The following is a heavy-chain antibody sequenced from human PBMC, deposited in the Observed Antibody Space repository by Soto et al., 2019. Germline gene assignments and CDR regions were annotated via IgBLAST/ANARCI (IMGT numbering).Heavy chain of an antibody. D-gene: IGHD3-22*01. Sequence: PSETLSLTCTVSGGSINSYYWTWIRQPPGKGLEWIGYIYYSGSTNYNPSLKSRATISIDTSRNQFSLYLSSVTAADTAVYYCARGALSYDSSGHFDYWGQGTLVTVSS. CDR2: IYYSGST. CDR1: GGSINSYY. CDR3: ARGALSYDSSGHFDY. J-gene: IGHJ4*02. V-gene: IGHV4-59*01.